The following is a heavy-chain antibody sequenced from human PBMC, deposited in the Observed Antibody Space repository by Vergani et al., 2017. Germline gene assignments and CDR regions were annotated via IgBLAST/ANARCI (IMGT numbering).Heavy chain of an antibody. V-gene: IGHV1-69*01. Sequence: QVQLVQSGAEVKKPGSSVKVSCKASGGTFSSYAISWVRQAPGQGLEWMGGIIPIFGTANYAQKFQGRVTITADESTSTAYMELSSLRSEDTAVYYCATLLWFGGSSYYYYYGMDIWGQGTTVTVSS. CDR3: ATLLWFGGSSYYYYYGMDI. D-gene: IGHD3-10*01. CDR1: GGTFSSYA. CDR2: IIPIFGTA. J-gene: IGHJ6*02.